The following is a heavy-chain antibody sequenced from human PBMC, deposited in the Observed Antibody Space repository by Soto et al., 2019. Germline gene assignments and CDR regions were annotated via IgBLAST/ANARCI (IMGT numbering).Heavy chain of an antibody. Sequence: PGGSLSLSCAASGFTFSSYAMSWVRQAPGKGLEWVSAISGSGGSTYYADSVKGRFTISRDNSKNTLYLQMNSLRAEDTAVYYCANRYGGNSVRYFDYWGQGTLVTVSS. J-gene: IGHJ4*02. CDR1: GFTFSSYA. V-gene: IGHV3-23*01. CDR2: ISGSGGST. CDR3: ANRYGGNSVRYFDY. D-gene: IGHD2-21*02.